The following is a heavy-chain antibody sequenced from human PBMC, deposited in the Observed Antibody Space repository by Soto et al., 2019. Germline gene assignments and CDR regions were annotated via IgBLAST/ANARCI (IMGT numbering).Heavy chain of an antibody. CDR2: VRSRAYGGTT. Sequence: EVQVVESGGGLVKPGQSLRLSCTASGFTFGDYAMSWFRQAPGKGLEWVGVVRSRAYGGTTDYAASVRGSFTISRGDSKSIAFLQMNTLRTEDTAVYYCARYTSTSRYSYFGMDVWGQGTTVTVSS. J-gene: IGHJ6*02. V-gene: IGHV3-49*05. CDR1: GFTFGDYA. CDR3: ARYTSTSRYSYFGMDV. D-gene: IGHD6-13*01.